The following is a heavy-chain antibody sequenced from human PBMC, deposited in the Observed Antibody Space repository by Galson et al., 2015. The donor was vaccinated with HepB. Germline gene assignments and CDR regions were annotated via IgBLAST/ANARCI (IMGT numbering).Heavy chain of an antibody. V-gene: IGHV3-15*07. CDR3: TAGWRNFQY. CDR1: GFIFTNTW. Sequence: SLRLSCAGSGFIFTNTWMNWVRQAPGKGLEWVGRIKSKTDGGTTDYPAPVKGRITISRDDSKTTLYLQMNSLKSEDTAVYYCTAGWRNFQYWGQGTLVTVSS. CDR2: IKSKTDGGTT. J-gene: IGHJ1*01. D-gene: IGHD2-15*01.